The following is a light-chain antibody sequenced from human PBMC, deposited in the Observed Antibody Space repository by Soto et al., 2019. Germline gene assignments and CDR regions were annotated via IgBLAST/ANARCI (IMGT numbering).Light chain of an antibody. V-gene: IGLV6-57*02. CDR1: SGSFASNY. Sequence: NFMLTQPHSVSESPGKTVTISCTGTSGSFASNYVQWYHQRPDSAPTTVISEDNQGPSGVPDRFSGSIDSSSNSAPLIISGLKTEDEADYYFQSYDSTNSFVFETGTKLTVL. J-gene: IGLJ1*01. CDR3: QSYDSTNSFV. CDR2: EDN.